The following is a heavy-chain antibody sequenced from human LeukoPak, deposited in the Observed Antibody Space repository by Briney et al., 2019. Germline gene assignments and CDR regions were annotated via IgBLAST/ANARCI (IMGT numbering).Heavy chain of an antibody. J-gene: IGHJ5*02. CDR2: IHYTGNT. Sequence: SETLSLTCTVSGASISSYSWSWIRQPPGKAMEFIAYIHYTGNTYFNPSLKSRVTISVDTSKNQFSLKLSSVTAADTAVYYCARVLAAAGNNWFDPWGQGTLVTVSS. CDR3: ARVLAAAGNNWFDP. D-gene: IGHD6-13*01. CDR1: GASISSYS. V-gene: IGHV4-59*12.